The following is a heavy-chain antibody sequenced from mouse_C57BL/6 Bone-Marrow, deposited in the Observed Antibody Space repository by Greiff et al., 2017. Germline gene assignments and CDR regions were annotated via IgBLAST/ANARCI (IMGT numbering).Heavy chain of an antibody. CDR3: AREVYSNSYFDY. CDR1: GYTFTSYW. Sequence: QVQLKQPGAELVKPGASVKMSCKASGYTFTSYWITWVKQRPGQGLEWIGDIYPGSGSTNYNEKFKSKATLTVDTSSSTAYMQLSSLTSEDSAVYYCAREVYSNSYFDYWGQGTTLTVSS. J-gene: IGHJ2*01. V-gene: IGHV1-55*01. CDR2: IYPGSGST. D-gene: IGHD2-5*01.